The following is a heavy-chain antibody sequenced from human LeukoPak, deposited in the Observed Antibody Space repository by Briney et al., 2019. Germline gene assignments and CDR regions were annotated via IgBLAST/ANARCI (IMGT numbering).Heavy chain of an antibody. CDR2: ITSSSSYI. D-gene: IGHD3-16*01. J-gene: IGHJ5*02. Sequence: PGGSLRLSCAASGFTFSTYSMNWVRQAPGKGLEWVSSITSSSSYIYYTDSAKGRFTISRDNAKNSLYLQMNSLRAEDTAVYYCARGYDYVWGPPSSYWFDPWGQGTLVTVPS. CDR1: GFTFSTYS. V-gene: IGHV3-21*01. CDR3: ARGYDYVWGPPSSYWFDP.